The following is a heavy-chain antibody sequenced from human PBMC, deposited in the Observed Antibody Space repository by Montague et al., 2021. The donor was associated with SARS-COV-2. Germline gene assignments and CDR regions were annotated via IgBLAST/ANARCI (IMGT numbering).Heavy chain of an antibody. CDR2: IYYSGST. CDR1: GGSISSGGYY. CDR3: ARVQGITMIVVVIGAFDI. Sequence: TLSLTCTVSGGSISSGGYYLSWIRQHPGKGLEWIGYIYYSGSTYYNPSLKSRVTISVDTSKNQFSLKLSSVTAAYTAVYYCARVQGITMIVVVIGAFDIWGQGTIVTVSS. V-gene: IGHV4-31*03. D-gene: IGHD3-22*01. J-gene: IGHJ3*02.